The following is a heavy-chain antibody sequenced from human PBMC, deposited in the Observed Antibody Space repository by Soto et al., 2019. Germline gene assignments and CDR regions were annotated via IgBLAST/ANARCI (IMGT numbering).Heavy chain of an antibody. V-gene: IGHV4-34*01. CDR2: INHSGST. D-gene: IGHD3-10*01. CDR3: ARDPRFGELPGYYYYGMDV. J-gene: IGHJ6*02. Sequence: KPSETLSLTCAVYGGSFIGYYCSFIRHSPFKWLEWIGEINHSGSTNYNPSLKSRVTISVDTSKNQFSLKLSSVTAADTAVYYCARDPRFGELPGYYYYGMDVWGQGTTVTVSS. CDR1: GGSFIGYY.